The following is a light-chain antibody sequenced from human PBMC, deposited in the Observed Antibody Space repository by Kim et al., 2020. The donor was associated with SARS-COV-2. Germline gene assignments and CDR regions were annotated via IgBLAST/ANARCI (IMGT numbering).Light chain of an antibody. CDR1: QSITNY. Sequence: DIQMTQSPSSLSASVGDRVTITCRASQSITNYLNWYQLKPGKAPKLLIYDASSLQSGVPSRFSGSGSGTEFTLTISSLQREDFATYYCQQSYRTPYTSGQGTKLEI. CDR2: DAS. V-gene: IGKV1-39*01. CDR3: QQSYRTPYT. J-gene: IGKJ2*01.